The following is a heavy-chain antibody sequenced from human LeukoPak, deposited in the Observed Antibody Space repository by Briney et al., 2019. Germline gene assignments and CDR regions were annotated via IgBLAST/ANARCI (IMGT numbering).Heavy chain of an antibody. CDR1: GDSINSLDL. Sequence: SETLSLTCTVSGDSINSLDLWSWVRQPPGKGLEWIGEMYLSGTTHSNPSVKSRVTISIDKSKNQFFLNLSSVTAADTAVYYCAGLVGRYSSGLYYYYFDYWGQGTLVTVS. J-gene: IGHJ4*02. D-gene: IGHD3-22*01. CDR3: AGLVGRYSSGLYYYYFDY. V-gene: IGHV4-4*02. CDR2: MYLSGTT.